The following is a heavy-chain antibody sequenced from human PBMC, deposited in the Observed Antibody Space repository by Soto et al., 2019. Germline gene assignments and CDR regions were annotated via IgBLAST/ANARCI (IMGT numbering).Heavy chain of an antibody. CDR1: GGTFSSYA. Sequence: QVQLVQSGAEVKKPGSSVNVSCKASGGTFSSYAISWVRQAPGQGLEWMGGIIPIFGTANYAQKFQGRVTITADESTSTAYMELSSLRSEDTAVYYCARLYGGSHTYYYYDMDVWGQGTTVTVSS. CDR3: ARLYGGSHTYYYYDMDV. CDR2: IIPIFGTA. J-gene: IGHJ6*02. V-gene: IGHV1-69*12. D-gene: IGHD2-15*01.